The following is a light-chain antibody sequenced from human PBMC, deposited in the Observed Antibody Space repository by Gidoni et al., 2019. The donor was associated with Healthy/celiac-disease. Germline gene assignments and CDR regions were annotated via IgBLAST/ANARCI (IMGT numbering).Light chain of an antibody. CDR3: QQYNSYSWT. CDR1: QSISTW. CDR2: KAS. J-gene: IGKJ1*01. Sequence: DIQMPQSPSTLSASVGDRVTITCRASQSISTWLAWYQQKPGKAPKLLMYKASSLESGVPSRFSGSGSGTEFTLTISSLQPDDFATYYCQQYNSYSWTFXQXTKVEIK. V-gene: IGKV1-5*03.